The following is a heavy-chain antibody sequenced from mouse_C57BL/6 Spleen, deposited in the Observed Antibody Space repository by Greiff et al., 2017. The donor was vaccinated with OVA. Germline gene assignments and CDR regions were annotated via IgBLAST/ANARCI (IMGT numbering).Heavy chain of an antibody. CDR2: ISDGGSYT. J-gene: IGHJ4*01. CDR3: ASPYDYDYAMDY. V-gene: IGHV5-4*03. Sequence: DVMLVESGGGLVKPGGSLKLSCAASGFTFSSYAMSWVRQTPEKRLEWVATISDGGSYTYYPDNVKGRFTISRDNAKNNLYLQMSHLKSEDTAMYYCASPYDYDYAMDYWGQGTSVTVSS. D-gene: IGHD2-4*01. CDR1: GFTFSSYA.